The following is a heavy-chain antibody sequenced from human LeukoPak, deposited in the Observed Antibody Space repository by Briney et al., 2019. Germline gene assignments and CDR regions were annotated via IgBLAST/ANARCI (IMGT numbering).Heavy chain of an antibody. CDR3: AKDWSFNYGTHYGMDV. D-gene: IGHD3-10*01. CDR1: GFTFSSYE. CDR2: ISGSGTYT. V-gene: IGHV3-23*01. Sequence: GGSLRLSCAASGFTFSSYEMNWVRQAPGKGLEWVSGISGSGTYTYYADSVRGRFTISRDNSDNTLYLQMNSLRADDTAEYYCAKDWSFNYGTHYGMDVWGQGTTVTVSS. J-gene: IGHJ6*02.